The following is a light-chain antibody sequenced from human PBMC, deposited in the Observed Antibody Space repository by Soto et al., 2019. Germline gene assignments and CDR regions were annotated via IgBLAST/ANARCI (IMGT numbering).Light chain of an antibody. Sequence: QSVLTQPPSVSGAPGQRVTISCTGSSSNIGAGYDVHWYQQLPGTAPKLLIFANSIRPSGVPGRFSGSKSGTSASLAITGLQADDEADYYCQSYDSSLSAYVFGTGTKVIVL. CDR3: QSYDSSLSAYV. CDR1: SSNIGAGYD. V-gene: IGLV1-40*01. J-gene: IGLJ1*01. CDR2: ANS.